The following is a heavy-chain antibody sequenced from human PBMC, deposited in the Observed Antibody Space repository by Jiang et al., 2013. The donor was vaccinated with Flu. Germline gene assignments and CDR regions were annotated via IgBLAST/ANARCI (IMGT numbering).Heavy chain of an antibody. J-gene: IGHJ3*02. V-gene: IGHV1-69*06. CDR3: ARGLAAAGPWRGAFDI. CDR2: IIPIFGTA. D-gene: IGHD6-13*01. CDR1: GGTFSSYA. Sequence: GAEVKKPGSSVKVSCKASGGTFSSYAISWVRQAPGQGLEWMGGIIPIFGTANYAQKFQGRVTITADKSTSTAYMELSSLRSEDTAVYYCARGLAAAGPWRGAFDIWGQGTMVTVSS.